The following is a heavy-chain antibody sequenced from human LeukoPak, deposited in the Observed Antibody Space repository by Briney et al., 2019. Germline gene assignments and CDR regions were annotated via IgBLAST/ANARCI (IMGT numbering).Heavy chain of an antibody. CDR1: GFTFSSYS. CDR3: AKVGYSSSWYPS. CDR2: ISGSGGST. V-gene: IGHV3-23*01. Sequence: PGGSLRLSCAASGFTFSSYSMSWVRQAPGKGLEWVSAISGSGGSTYYADSVKGRFTISRDNSKNTLYLQMNSLRAEDTAVYYCAKVGYSSSWYPSWGQGTLVTVSS. J-gene: IGHJ5*02. D-gene: IGHD6-13*01.